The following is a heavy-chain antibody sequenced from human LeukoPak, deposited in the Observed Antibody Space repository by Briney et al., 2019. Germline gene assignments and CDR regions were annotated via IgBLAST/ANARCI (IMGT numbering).Heavy chain of an antibody. CDR2: IKQDGSEK. Sequence: PGGSPRLSCAASGFTFSSDWMSLVRQAPGEGLEWGANIKQDGSEKYYVDSVKGRFTISRDNDKNSLYLQMNSMRAEDTAVYYCAALGITMMGGVWGKGTTVIISS. CDR3: AALGITMMGGV. J-gene: IGHJ6*04. V-gene: IGHV3-7*01. D-gene: IGHD3-22*01. CDR1: GFTFSSDW.